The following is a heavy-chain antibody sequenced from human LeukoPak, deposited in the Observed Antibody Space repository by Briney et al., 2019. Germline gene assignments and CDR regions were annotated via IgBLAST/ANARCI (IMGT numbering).Heavy chain of an antibody. CDR2: IRSKGNSYAT. D-gene: IGHD1-26*01. Sequence: GGSLRLSCAASGFTFSNAWMSWVRQAPGKGLEWVARIRSKGNSYATAYAASVRGRFSIARDDSKNTAYLQMNSLKTEDTAVYYCTRRGWRVRATSYYYYMDVWGKGTTVTISS. J-gene: IGHJ6*03. V-gene: IGHV3-73*01. CDR3: TRRGWRVRATSYYYYMDV. CDR1: GFTFSNAW.